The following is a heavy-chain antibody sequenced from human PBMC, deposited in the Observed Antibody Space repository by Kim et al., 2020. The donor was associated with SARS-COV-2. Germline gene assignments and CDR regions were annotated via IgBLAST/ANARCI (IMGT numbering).Heavy chain of an antibody. Sequence: GGSLRLSCAASGLTFSSYWMHWVRQVPGKGLMWVARINSDGTSSSYADSVKGRFTISRDNANKTLNLQMNSLRVEDTGLYYCVRGARRNEILTGRYVPVDHWGQGTLVTVSS. V-gene: IGHV3-74*01. D-gene: IGHD3-9*01. J-gene: IGHJ4*02. CDR3: VRGARRNEILTGRYVPVDH. CDR2: INSDGTSS. CDR1: GLTFSSYW.